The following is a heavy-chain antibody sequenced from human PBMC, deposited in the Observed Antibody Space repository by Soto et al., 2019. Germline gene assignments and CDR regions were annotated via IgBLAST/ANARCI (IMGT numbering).Heavy chain of an antibody. CDR3: AREGGYGVLTGPYVLLSCLDH. V-gene: IGHV1-46*01. D-gene: IGHD3-16*01. CDR1: GYTFTSYY. Sequence: GSSVKVSCKASGYTFTSYYMHWVRQAPGQGLEWMGIINPSGGSTSYAQKFQGRVTMTRDTSSSTVHMELSNLRSEDTAVYFCAREGGYGVLTGPYVLLSCLDHWGLATLVTVSS. J-gene: IGHJ5*02. CDR2: INPSGGST.